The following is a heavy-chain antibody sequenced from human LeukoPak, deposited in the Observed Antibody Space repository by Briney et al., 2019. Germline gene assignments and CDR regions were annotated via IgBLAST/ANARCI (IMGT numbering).Heavy chain of an antibody. D-gene: IGHD2-8*01. V-gene: IGHV1-69*05. Sequence: ASVKVSCKASGGTFSSYAISWVRQAPGQGLEWMGGIIPIFGTANYAQKFQGRVTITTDESTSTAYMELSSLRSEDTAVYYCARGGGCTNGVCYYYYYYYMDVWGKGTTVTVSS. CDR1: GGTFSSYA. CDR2: IIPIFGTA. CDR3: ARGGGCTNGVCYYYYYYYMDV. J-gene: IGHJ6*03.